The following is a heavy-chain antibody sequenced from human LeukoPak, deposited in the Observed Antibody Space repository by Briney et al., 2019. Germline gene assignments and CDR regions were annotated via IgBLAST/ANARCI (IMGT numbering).Heavy chain of an antibody. Sequence: ASVKVSCRASGYTFTSHDINWVRQATGQGLEWMGWMNPNSGNTGYAQKFQGRVTMTRNTSISTAYMELSSLRSEDTAVYYCARGTFYSSGSEARWGQGTLVTVSS. CDR1: GYTFTSHD. CDR2: MNPNSGNT. V-gene: IGHV1-8*01. D-gene: IGHD6-19*01. J-gene: IGHJ4*02. CDR3: ARGTFYSSGSEAR.